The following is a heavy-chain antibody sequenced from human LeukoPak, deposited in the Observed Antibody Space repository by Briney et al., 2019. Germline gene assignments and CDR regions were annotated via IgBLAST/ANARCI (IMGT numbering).Heavy chain of an antibody. CDR2: IYHSGST. Sequence: SETLSLTCTVSGGSISSYYWSWIRQPPGKGLEWIGSIYHSGSTYYNPSLKSRVTIPVDTSKNQFSLKLSSVTAADTAVYYCASWIDYWGQGTLVTVSS. D-gene: IGHD1-1*01. V-gene: IGHV4-59*08. J-gene: IGHJ4*02. CDR1: GGSISSYY. CDR3: ASWIDY.